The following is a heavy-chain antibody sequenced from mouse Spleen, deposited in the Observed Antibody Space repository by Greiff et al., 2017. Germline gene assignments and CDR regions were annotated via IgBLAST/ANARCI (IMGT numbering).Heavy chain of an antibody. J-gene: IGHJ3*01. Sequence: QVQLQQSGAELARPGASVKLSCTASGYTFTSYGISWVKQRTGQGLEWIGEIYPRSGNTYYNEKFKGKATLTADKSSSTAYMELRSLTSEDSAVYFCARAGTMITTVFAYWGQGTLVTVSA. V-gene: IGHV1-81*01. CDR1: GYTFTSYG. CDR2: IYPRSGNT. D-gene: IGHD2-4*01. CDR3: ARAGTMITTVFAY.